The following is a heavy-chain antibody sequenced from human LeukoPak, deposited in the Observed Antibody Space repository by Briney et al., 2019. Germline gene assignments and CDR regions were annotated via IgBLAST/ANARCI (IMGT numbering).Heavy chain of an antibody. CDR1: GVSISDYY. J-gene: IGHJ6*02. Sequence: PSETLSLTCTVSGVSISDYYWSWIRQPPGKGLEFLGYIYHSGTTNYNPSLKSRVTMSTDTSKNQVSLKLRSVTAADTAVYYCARDFAVTTAYYYGMDVWGQGTTVTVSS. D-gene: IGHD4-17*01. V-gene: IGHV4-59*01. CDR3: ARDFAVTTAYYYGMDV. CDR2: IYHSGTT.